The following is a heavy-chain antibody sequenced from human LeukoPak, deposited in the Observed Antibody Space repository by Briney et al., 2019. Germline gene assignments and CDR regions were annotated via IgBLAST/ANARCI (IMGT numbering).Heavy chain of an antibody. CDR3: ARPAPTGVDALDI. V-gene: IGHV1-46*04. CDR1: GCSFTNYY. Sequence: ASVTVSCKASGCSFTNYYMHWVRRASGQGLEWMGIINPSGGSTTYAQKLQGRVTMTRDTSTSTVYMELSSLRSDDTAVYYCARPAPTGVDALDIWGQGTMVTVSS. D-gene: IGHD6-25*01. J-gene: IGHJ3*02. CDR2: INPSGGST.